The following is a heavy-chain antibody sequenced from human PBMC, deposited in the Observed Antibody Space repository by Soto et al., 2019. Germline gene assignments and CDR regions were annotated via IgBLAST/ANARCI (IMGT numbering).Heavy chain of an antibody. D-gene: IGHD5-18*01. J-gene: IGHJ4*02. CDR2: IHRSGFT. CDR3: ATKPNSLYYFDY. CDR1: DYSISSDNW. Sequence: SETLSLTCAVSDYSISSDNWWGWIRQPPGKGLEWIGYIHRSGFTYYNPSLKSRVTMSVDTSKNQFSLNLSSVTAVDTAVYYCATKPNSLYYFDYWGRGTLVTVSS. V-gene: IGHV4-28*01.